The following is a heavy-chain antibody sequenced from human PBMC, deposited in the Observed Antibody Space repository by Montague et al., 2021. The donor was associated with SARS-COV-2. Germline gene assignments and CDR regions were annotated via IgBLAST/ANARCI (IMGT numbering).Heavy chain of an antibody. CDR3: ARAPNYDVSTGYYYYAQDV. CDR1: EFSFSDYY. CDR2: ISSGGTAT. V-gene: IGHV3-11*01. D-gene: IGHD3-16*01. J-gene: IGHJ6*02. Sequence: SLRLSCAASEFSFSDYYMAWIRQAPGKGPEWVAYISSGGTATYYSDSVRGLFTISRDNAKKSLHLQMNSLTAADAAVYYCARAPNYDVSTGYYYYAQDVWGQGTTVTVSS.